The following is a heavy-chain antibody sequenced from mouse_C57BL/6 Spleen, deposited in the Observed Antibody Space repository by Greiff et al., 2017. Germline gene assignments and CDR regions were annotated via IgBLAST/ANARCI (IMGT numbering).Heavy chain of an antibody. V-gene: IGHV3-6*01. J-gene: IGHJ1*03. Sequence: EVQRVESGPGLVKPSQSLSLTCSVTGYSITSGYYWNWIRQFPGNKLEWMGYISYDGSNNYHPSLKNRIPITRDPSKNQFFLKLNSVTTEDTATDYCARPVVTYWDFDVWGTGTTVTVSS. D-gene: IGHD1-1*01. CDR2: ISYDGSN. CDR1: GYSITSGYY. CDR3: ARPVVTYWDFDV.